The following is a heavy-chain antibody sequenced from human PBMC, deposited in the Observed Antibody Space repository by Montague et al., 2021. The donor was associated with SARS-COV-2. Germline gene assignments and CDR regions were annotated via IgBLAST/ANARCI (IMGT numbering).Heavy chain of an antibody. D-gene: IGHD3-10*01. Sequence: SLRLSCAASGFTVSSNYMSWVRQAPGKGLAWVSVIYSGGSTYYADSVKGRFTIARHNSKNTLYLQMNSLRAEDTAVYYCARDLTYGSGRSYYYGMDVWGQGTTVTVSS. CDR3: ARDLTYGSGRSYYYGMDV. CDR1: GFTVSSNY. CDR2: IYSGGST. J-gene: IGHJ6*02. V-gene: IGHV3-53*04.